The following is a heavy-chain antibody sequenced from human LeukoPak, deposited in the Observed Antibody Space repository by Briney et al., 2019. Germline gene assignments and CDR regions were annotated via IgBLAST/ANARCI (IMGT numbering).Heavy chain of an antibody. J-gene: IGHJ3*01. V-gene: IGHV3-53*01. CDR2: FFSGGST. CDR3: ARDVLDAYDV. Sequence: GGSLRLSCAASGFKVSNHYMSWVRQAPGKGLEWVSVFFSGGSTKYADSVRGRFTISRDESENTLYLQMNNPRGDGTAVYYCARDVLDAYDVWGQGTMVTVSS. D-gene: IGHD2/OR15-2a*01. CDR1: GFKVSNHY.